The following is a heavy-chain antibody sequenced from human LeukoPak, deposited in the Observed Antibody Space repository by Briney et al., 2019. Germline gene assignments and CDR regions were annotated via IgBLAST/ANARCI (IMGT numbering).Heavy chain of an antibody. V-gene: IGHV4-4*02. CDR1: GGSISSSYW. J-gene: IGHJ5*02. Sequence: PSGTLSLTCAVSGGSISSSYWWSWVRQPPGKGLEWIGEVYHSGSTNYNPSLKSRVTISVDTSKNQFSLKLSSVTAADTAVYYCARSVVVVPAAKASQPNWFGPWGQGTLVTVSS. D-gene: IGHD2-2*01. CDR2: VYHSGST. CDR3: ARSVVVVPAAKASQPNWFGP.